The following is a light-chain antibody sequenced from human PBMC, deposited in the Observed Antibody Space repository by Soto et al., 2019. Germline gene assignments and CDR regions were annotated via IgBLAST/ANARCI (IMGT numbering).Light chain of an antibody. CDR3: QQYNKWPPT. CDR1: QSVSSN. J-gene: IGKJ5*01. CDR2: DAS. V-gene: IGKV3-15*01. Sequence: EIVMTQSPATLSVSPGERATLSCRASQSVSSNLAWYQQKPGQDPRLLIYDASTRPTGIPARFSGSGSGTEFTLTISSLQSEDFAVYYCQQYNKWPPTFGQGTRLEIK.